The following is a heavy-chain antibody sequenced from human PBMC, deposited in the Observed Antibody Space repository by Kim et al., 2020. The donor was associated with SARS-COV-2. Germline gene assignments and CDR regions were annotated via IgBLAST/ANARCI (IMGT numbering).Heavy chain of an antibody. J-gene: IGHJ4*02. CDR2: INAGNGNT. CDR3: ARDGGRIVVVPAAIDY. CDR1: GYTFTSYA. Sequence: ASVKVSCKASGYTFTSYAMHWVRQAPGQRLEWMGWINAGNGNTKYSQKFQGRVTITRDTSASTAYMELSSLRSEDTAVYYCARDGGRIVVVPAAIDYWGQGTLVTVSS. D-gene: IGHD2-2*02. V-gene: IGHV1-3*01.